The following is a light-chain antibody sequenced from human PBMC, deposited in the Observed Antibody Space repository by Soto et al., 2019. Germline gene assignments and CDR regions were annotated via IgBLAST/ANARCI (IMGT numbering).Light chain of an antibody. CDR3: QHYNSYSEA. CDR1: PSVTNY. CDR2: GAS. Sequence: ELVLPPSPATLSLSPGERATLSGRASPSVTNYLAWYQQNPGQPPRLLIYGASSRATGIPDRVTGSGSGTEFTLTISSLQPDDFATYYCQHYNSYSEAFGPGTNVGIK. V-gene: IGKV3D-15*01. J-gene: IGKJ3*01.